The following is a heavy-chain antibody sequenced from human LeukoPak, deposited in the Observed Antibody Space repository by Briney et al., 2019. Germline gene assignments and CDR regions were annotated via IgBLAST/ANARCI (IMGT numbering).Heavy chain of an antibody. CDR3: ARYSSGWYVD. J-gene: IGHJ4*02. CDR2: IYSGGST. Sequence: GGSLRLSCAASGFTVSSNYMSWVRQAPGKGLEWVSIIYSGGSTYYADSVKGRFTISRDNSKNTLYLQMNSLRADDTAVYYCARYSSGWYVDWGQGTLVTFSS. D-gene: IGHD6-19*01. V-gene: IGHV3-53*01. CDR1: GFTVSSNY.